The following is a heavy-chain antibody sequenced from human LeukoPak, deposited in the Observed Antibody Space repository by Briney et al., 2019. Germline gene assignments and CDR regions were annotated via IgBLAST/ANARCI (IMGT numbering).Heavy chain of an antibody. Sequence: SETLSLTCTVSGGSISSYYWSWIRQPSGKGLEWIGYIYYSGSTKYNPSLKSRVTISVDTSKNQFSLKLSSVTAADTAVYYCARSAAVAGEIVDYWGQGTLVTVSS. CDR2: IYYSGST. D-gene: IGHD6-19*01. V-gene: IGHV4-59*12. CDR3: ARSAAVAGEIVDY. J-gene: IGHJ4*02. CDR1: GGSISSYY.